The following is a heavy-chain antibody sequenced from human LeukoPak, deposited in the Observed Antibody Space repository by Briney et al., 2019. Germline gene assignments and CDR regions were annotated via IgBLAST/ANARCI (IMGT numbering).Heavy chain of an antibody. J-gene: IGHJ6*02. V-gene: IGHV1-18*01. CDR1: GGTFSSYA. D-gene: IGHD2-2*01. CDR2: ISAYNGNT. CDR3: AREHPDTVVVPAVFYYGMDV. Sequence: ASVKVSCKASGGTFSSYAISWVRQAPGQGLEGMGWISAYNGNTNYAQKLQGRVTMTTDTSTSTAYMELRSLRSDDTAVYYCAREHPDTVVVPAVFYYGMDVWGQGTTVTVSS.